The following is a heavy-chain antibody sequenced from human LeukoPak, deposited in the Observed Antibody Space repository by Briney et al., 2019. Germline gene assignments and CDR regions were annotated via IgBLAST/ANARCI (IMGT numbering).Heavy chain of an antibody. CDR3: ARAGGFTAGMDV. CDR1: XFTVSNNY. CDR2: IYSGGST. Sequence: ASXFTVSNNYMSWVRQAPGKGVEGVSIIYSGGSTYYADSVKGRFTISRDNSKNTLYLQMNSLRAEDTAVYYCARAGGFTAGMDVWGQGTTVTVSS. D-gene: IGHD3-10*01. J-gene: IGHJ6*02. V-gene: IGHV3-66*02.